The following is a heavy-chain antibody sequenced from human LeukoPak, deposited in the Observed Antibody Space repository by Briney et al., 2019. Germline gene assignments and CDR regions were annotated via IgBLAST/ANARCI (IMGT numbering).Heavy chain of an antibody. V-gene: IGHV1-8*01. Sequence: GASVKVSCKXSGYTFTSYDINWVRQATGQGLERMGWMNPNSGDTGYVQKFQGRVTMTRSTSISTAYMELSSLRSEDTAIYYCARGGFGSGSHFDYWGQGTLVTVSS. CDR2: MNPNSGDT. CDR3: ARGGFGSGSHFDY. J-gene: IGHJ4*02. D-gene: IGHD3-10*01. CDR1: GYTFTSYD.